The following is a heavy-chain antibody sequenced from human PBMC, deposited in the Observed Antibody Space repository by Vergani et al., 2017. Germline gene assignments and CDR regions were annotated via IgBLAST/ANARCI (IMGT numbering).Heavy chain of an antibody. CDR1: GFTFNHYA. V-gene: IGHV3-23*01. Sequence: EVQLLESGGDLVQPGGSLRLSCAASGFTFNHYAMNWVRPAPGKGLEWVSGISGSGGSTYYAGSVKGRFTISRDSSKNTLYLQMNSLSAGDTAVYYCAKANPRNSGYEYLDYYHAMDVWGQGTTVTVSS. CDR2: ISGSGGST. D-gene: IGHD5-12*01. J-gene: IGHJ6*02. CDR3: AKANPRNSGYEYLDYYHAMDV.